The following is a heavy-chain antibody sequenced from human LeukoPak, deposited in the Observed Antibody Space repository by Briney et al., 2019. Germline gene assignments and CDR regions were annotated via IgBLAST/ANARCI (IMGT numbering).Heavy chain of an antibody. CDR2: IDHSGST. CDR1: GGSFSDYY. Sequence: PSETLSLTCAVYGGSFSDYYWSWIRQPPGKGLDWIGEIDHSGSTNYNPSLKSRVTISVDTSKNQFSLQLNSVTPEDTAVYYCARDYVRGYLGRAAVTAIGFWFDPWGQGTLVTVSS. V-gene: IGHV4-34*01. J-gene: IGHJ5*02. CDR3: ARDYVRGYLGRAAVTAIGFWFDP. D-gene: IGHD2-21*02.